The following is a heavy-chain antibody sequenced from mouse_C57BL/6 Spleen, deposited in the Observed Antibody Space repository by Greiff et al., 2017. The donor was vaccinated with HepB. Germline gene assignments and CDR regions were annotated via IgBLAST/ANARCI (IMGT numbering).Heavy chain of an antibody. V-gene: IGHV5-17*01. Sequence: DVMLVESGGGLVKPGGSLKLSCAASGFTFSDYGMHWVRQAPEKGLEWVAYISSGSSTIYYADTVKGRFTISRDNAKNTLFLQMTSLRSEDTAMYYCARRYYYGSRDAMDYWGQGTSVTVSS. CDR3: ARRYYYGSRDAMDY. D-gene: IGHD1-1*01. CDR1: GFTFSDYG. J-gene: IGHJ4*01. CDR2: ISSGSSTI.